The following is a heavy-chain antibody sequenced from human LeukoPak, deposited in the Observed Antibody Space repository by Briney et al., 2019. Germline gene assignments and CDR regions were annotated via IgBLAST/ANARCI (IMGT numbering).Heavy chain of an antibody. CDR3: ARDPLAAAGKDY. J-gene: IGHJ4*02. Sequence: PGGSLRLSCAASGFTFSSYSMYWVRQAPGKGLEWVSSISSSSSYIYYADSVKGRFTISRDNAKNSLYLQMNSLRAEDTAVYYCARDPLAAAGKDYWGQGTLVTVSS. CDR2: ISSSSSYI. D-gene: IGHD6-13*01. CDR1: GFTFSSYS. V-gene: IGHV3-21*01.